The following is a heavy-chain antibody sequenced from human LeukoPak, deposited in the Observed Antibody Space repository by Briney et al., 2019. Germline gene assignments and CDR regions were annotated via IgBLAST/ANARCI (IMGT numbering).Heavy chain of an antibody. CDR1: GFTFSSYA. CDR3: TTVPNMVRGVITYYYYYYMDV. J-gene: IGHJ6*03. CDR2: IKSKTDGGTT. Sequence: GGSLRLSCAASGFTFSSYAMSWVRQAPGKGLEWVGRIKSKTDGGTTDYAAPVKGRFTISRDDSKNTLYLQMNSLKTEDTAVYYCTTVPNMVRGVITYYYYYYMDVWGKGTTVTVSS. D-gene: IGHD3-10*01. V-gene: IGHV3-15*01.